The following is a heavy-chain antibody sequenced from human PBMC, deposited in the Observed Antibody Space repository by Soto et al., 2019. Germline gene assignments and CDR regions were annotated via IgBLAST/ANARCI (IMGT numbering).Heavy chain of an antibody. CDR3: ARDARGARPYYYYYGMDV. J-gene: IGHJ6*02. Sequence: QVTLKESGPVLVKPTETLTLTCTVSGFSLSNARMGVSWIRQPPGKALEWLAHIFSNDEKSYSTSLKSRLTITKDTSKSQVVLTMTKMDPVDTATYYCARDARGARPYYYYYGMDVWGQGTTVTVSS. V-gene: IGHV2-26*01. CDR1: GFSLSNARMG. D-gene: IGHD4-17*01. CDR2: IFSNDEK.